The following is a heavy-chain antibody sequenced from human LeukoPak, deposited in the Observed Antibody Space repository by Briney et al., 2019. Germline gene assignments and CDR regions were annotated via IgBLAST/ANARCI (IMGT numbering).Heavy chain of an antibody. V-gene: IGHV3-21*04. CDR1: GFTFSSYS. CDR2: ISSSNTYI. D-gene: IGHD2/OR15-2a*01. Sequence: GGSLRLSCAASGFTFSSYSMNWVRQAPGKGLEWVSSISSSNTYIYYADSVKGRFTISRDSSKNTLYLQMNSLRVEDTAVYYCATNMGFWGQGTLVTVSS. J-gene: IGHJ4*02. CDR3: ATNMGF.